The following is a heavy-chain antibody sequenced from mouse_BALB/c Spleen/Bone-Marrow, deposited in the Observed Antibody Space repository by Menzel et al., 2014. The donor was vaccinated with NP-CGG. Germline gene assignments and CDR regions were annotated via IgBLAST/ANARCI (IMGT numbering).Heavy chain of an antibody. D-gene: IGHD2-14*01. CDR2: FNPYNDGS. CDR3: AKGGNYRYDFDY. V-gene: IGHV1-14*01. Sequence: VQLQQPGPELVKPGASVKMSCKASGYTFTSSVMHWVKQKPGQGLEWTGYFNPYNDGSKYNEKFKGKATLTSDKSSSAAYMELSSLTSEDSAVYYCAKGGNYRYDFDYWGQGTTLTVSS. CDR1: GYTFTSSV. J-gene: IGHJ2*01.